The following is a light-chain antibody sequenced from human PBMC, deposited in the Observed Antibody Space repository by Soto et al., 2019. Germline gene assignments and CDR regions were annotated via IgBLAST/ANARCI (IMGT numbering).Light chain of an antibody. CDR2: AAS. Sequence: DIQMTQSPSSLSASVGDRVTITCRASQSISSYLNWYQQKPGKAPKLLIYAASSLQSGVPSRFSGSGSGTDFTLTISSLEPDDFAVYYCQQRGNWPVTFGQGTRVDIK. V-gene: IGKV1-39*01. CDR3: QQRGNWPVT. CDR1: QSISSY. J-gene: IGKJ1*01.